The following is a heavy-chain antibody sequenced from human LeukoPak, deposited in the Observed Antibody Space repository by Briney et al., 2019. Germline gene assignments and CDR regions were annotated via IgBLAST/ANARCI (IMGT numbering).Heavy chain of an antibody. D-gene: IGHD5-24*01. V-gene: IGHV1-46*01. CDR2: INPGGGNT. J-gene: IGHJ3*02. CDR3: ARIRDGYNDAYDI. CDR1: GYTFTNYY. Sequence: GASVKVSCKASGYTFTNYYIHWVRQAPGQGLECMGIINPGGGNTNYAQNFQGRVTMTRDTSTSTVYMELSSLRSEDAAIYYCARIRDGYNDAYDIWGQGTVVTVPS.